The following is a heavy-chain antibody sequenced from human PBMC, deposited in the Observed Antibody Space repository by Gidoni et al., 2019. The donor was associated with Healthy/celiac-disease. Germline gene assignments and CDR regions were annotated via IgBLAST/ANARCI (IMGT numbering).Heavy chain of an antibody. CDR3: AKDFGADDYVCGSYRVRGWFDP. D-gene: IGHD3-16*02. Sequence: EVQLLESGGGLVQPGGSLRLSCAASGFTFSSYAMSWVRQAPGKGLGWVSAISGSGGSTYYADSVKGRCTISRDNSKNTLYLQMNSRRAEDTAVYYCAKDFGADDYVCGSYRVRGWFDPWGQGTLVTVSS. CDR2: ISGSGGST. V-gene: IGHV3-23*01. CDR1: GFTFSSYA. J-gene: IGHJ5*02.